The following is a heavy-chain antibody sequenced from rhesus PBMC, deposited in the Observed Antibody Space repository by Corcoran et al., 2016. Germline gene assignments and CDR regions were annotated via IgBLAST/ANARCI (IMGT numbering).Heavy chain of an antibody. J-gene: IGHJ5-1*01. Sequence: QVKLQQWGEGLVKPSETLSLTCAVYGGSITGYYWSWIRQPPGKGLEWIGNIDGNSASTNYNPTPKNRVTISKDTSKNQFPLKLGSVTAADTAVYYCASGGPNWNYELGRFDVWGPGVLVTVSS. CDR2: IDGNSAST. CDR3: ASGGPNWNYELGRFDV. D-gene: IGHD1-26*01. CDR1: GGSITGYY. V-gene: IGHV4-73*01.